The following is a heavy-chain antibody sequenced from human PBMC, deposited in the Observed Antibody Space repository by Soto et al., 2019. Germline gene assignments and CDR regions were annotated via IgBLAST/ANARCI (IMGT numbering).Heavy chain of an antibody. CDR2: ISGSGGST. J-gene: IGHJ6*03. Sequence: PGGSLRLSCAASGFTFSSYAMSWVRQAPGKGLEWVSAISGSGGSTYYADSVKGRFTISRDNSKNTLYLQMNSLRAEDTAVYYCAQGGTHYYYYMDVWGKGTTVTVSS. CDR3: AQGGTHYYYYMDV. V-gene: IGHV3-23*01. CDR1: GFTFSSYA.